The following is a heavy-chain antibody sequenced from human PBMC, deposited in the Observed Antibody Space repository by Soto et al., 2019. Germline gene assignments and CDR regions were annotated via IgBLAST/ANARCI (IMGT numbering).Heavy chain of an antibody. Sequence: QVQLVQSGAEVKKAGSSVKVSCKVSGGTFSSYFINWVRQAPGQGLEWVGGIIPVFGSASFAEKFQGRVKITADESTSTAYMELSSLRSDATAVYYCARETPSAAAAYFFYGLDVWGQGTTVTVPS. CDR2: IIPVFGSA. D-gene: IGHD6-13*01. CDR3: ARETPSAAAAYFFYGLDV. V-gene: IGHV1-69*01. J-gene: IGHJ6*02. CDR1: GGTFSSYF.